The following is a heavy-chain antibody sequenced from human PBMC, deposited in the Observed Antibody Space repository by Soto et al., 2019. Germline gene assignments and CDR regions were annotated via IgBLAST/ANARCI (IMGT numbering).Heavy chain of an antibody. CDR2: ISYDGSNK. D-gene: IGHD3-10*01. J-gene: IGHJ5*02. V-gene: IGHV3-30*18. Sequence: GSLRLSCAASGFTFSSYGMHWVRQAPGKGLEWVAVISYDGSNKYYADSVKGRFTISRDNSKNTLYLQMNSLRAEDTAVYYCAKSWYYYGSGRNWFDPWGQGTLVTVSS. CDR3: AKSWYYYGSGRNWFDP. CDR1: GFTFSSYG.